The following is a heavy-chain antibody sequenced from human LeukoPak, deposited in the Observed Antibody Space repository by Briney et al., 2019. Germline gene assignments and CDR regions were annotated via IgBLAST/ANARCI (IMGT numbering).Heavy chain of an antibody. J-gene: IGHJ5*02. V-gene: IGHV4-39*02. Sequence: PSETLSLTCTVSGGSISNSAYYWGWLRQPPGKGLEWIGSIHYTGKTYHNPSLKSRVTVSVDTSKNHFSLKMTSVTAADTAVYYCARRGAGLNWFDPWGQGTLVTVSS. CDR3: ARRGAGLNWFDP. D-gene: IGHD1-26*01. CDR1: GGSISNSAYY. CDR2: IHYTGKT.